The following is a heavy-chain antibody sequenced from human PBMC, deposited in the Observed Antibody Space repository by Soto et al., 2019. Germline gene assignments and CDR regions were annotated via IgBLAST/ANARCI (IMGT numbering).Heavy chain of an antibody. CDR3: ARAGDLNFDY. V-gene: IGHV6-1*01. Sequence: PSQTLSLTCAISGDSVSSNSAAWNWIRQSPSRGLEWLGRIYYRSKWHNNYAVSVKSRIIINPDTSKNQFSLQLNSVTPEDTAVYYCARAGDLNFDYWGQGTLVTVSS. CDR2: IYYRSKWHN. J-gene: IGHJ4*02. CDR1: GDSVSSNSAA. D-gene: IGHD2-21*02.